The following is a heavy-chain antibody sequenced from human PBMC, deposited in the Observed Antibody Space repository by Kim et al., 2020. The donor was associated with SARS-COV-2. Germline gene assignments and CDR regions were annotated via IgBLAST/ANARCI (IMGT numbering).Heavy chain of an antibody. CDR3: ARGTYYYGSFYYGMDV. Sequence: SVKVSCKASGGTFSSYAISWVRQAPGQGLEWMGGIIPIFGTANYAQKFQGRVTITADESTSTAYMELSSLRSEDTAVYYCARGTYYYGSFYYGMDVWGQGTTVTVSS. CDR2: IIPIFGTA. CDR1: GGTFSSYA. J-gene: IGHJ6*02. V-gene: IGHV1-69*13. D-gene: IGHD3-10*01.